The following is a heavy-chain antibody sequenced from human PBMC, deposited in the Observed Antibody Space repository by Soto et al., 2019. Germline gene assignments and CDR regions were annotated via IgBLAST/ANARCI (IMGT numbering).Heavy chain of an antibody. V-gene: IGHV1-69*04. CDR2: IIPILGIA. D-gene: IGHD2-2*02. Sequence: VASVKVSCKASGGTFSGYTISWVRQAPGQGLEWMGRIIPILGIANYAQKFQGRVTITADKSTSTAYMELSSLRSEDTAVYYCARDGGPIVVVPAARPPGGNWFAPWVQGTLVTVSS. CDR3: ARDGGPIVVVPAARPPGGNWFAP. CDR1: GGTFSGYT. J-gene: IGHJ5*02.